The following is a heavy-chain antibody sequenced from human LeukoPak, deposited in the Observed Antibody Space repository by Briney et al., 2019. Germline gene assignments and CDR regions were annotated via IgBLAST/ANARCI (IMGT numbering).Heavy chain of an antibody. D-gene: IGHD3-3*01. V-gene: IGHV4-30-4*07. Sequence: SQTLSLTCAVSGGSISSGGYSWSWIRQPPGKGLEWIGYIYYSGSANYNPSLKSRVTISVDTSKNQFSLRLSSVTAADTAVYYCAKHEGHYDFWSAFSYAMDVWGQGTTVTVSS. CDR1: GGSISSGGYS. CDR2: IYYSGSA. CDR3: AKHEGHYDFWSAFSYAMDV. J-gene: IGHJ6*02.